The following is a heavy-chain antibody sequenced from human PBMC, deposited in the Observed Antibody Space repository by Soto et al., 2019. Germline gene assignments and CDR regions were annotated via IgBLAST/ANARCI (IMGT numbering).Heavy chain of an antibody. V-gene: IGHV3-23*01. CDR3: AKPWSGYYTRGNFDY. D-gene: IGHD3-3*01. J-gene: IGHJ4*02. Sequence: PGGSLRLSCAASGFTFSSYAMSWVRQAPGKGLEWVSAISGSGGSTYYADSVKGRFTISRDNSKNTLYLQMNSLRAEDTAVYYCAKPWSGYYTRGNFDYWGQGTLVTVSS. CDR1: GFTFSSYA. CDR2: ISGSGGST.